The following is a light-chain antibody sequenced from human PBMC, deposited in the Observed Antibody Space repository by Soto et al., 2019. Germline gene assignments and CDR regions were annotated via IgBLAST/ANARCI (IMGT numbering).Light chain of an antibody. CDR3: QHFNDYSGT. J-gene: IGKJ1*01. V-gene: IGKV1-9*01. Sequence: DIQLTQSPSSLSASVGDTVTITCRASQTVSRYLNWYQQKSGTAPKLLIYAASTLHTGVPSRFSGSGSGTEFTLTISSLQPDDFATYYCQHFNDYSGTFGQGTKVDIK. CDR2: AAS. CDR1: QTVSRY.